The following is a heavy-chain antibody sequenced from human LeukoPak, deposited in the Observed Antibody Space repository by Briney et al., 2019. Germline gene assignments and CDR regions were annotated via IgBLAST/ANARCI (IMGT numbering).Heavy chain of an antibody. V-gene: IGHV4-61*02. CDR3: ARHVEGRFNPYFDS. CDR2: IYASGRT. D-gene: IGHD3-10*02. CDR1: GGSISSGGYY. J-gene: IGHJ4*02. Sequence: PSETLSLTCTVSGGSISSGGYYWSWIRQPAGKGLEWIGRIYASGRTNYNPSLKSRVTMSVDTSRNHFSLNLTSVTAAGTAVYYCARHVEGRFNPYFDSWGQGTLVTVSS.